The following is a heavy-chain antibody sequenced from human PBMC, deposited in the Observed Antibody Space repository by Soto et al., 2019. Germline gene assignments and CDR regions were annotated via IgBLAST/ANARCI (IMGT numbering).Heavy chain of an antibody. Sequence: QVQLVQSGAEVKKPGSSVKVSCKASGGTFSSYAISWVRQAPGQGLEWMGGIIPIFGTANYAQKFQGRVTITADESTSTAYMELSSLRSEDTAVYYCARPDNYYDSSGYLSAEYFQHWGQGTLVTVSS. J-gene: IGHJ1*01. CDR1: GGTFSSYA. CDR2: IIPIFGTA. D-gene: IGHD3-22*01. V-gene: IGHV1-69*12. CDR3: ARPDNYYDSSGYLSAEYFQH.